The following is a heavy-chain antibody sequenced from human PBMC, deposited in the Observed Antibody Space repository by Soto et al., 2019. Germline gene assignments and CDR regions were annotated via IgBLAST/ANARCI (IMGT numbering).Heavy chain of an antibody. CDR2: ISGSGGST. V-gene: IGHV3-23*01. CDR1: GFTFSSYA. J-gene: IGHJ4*02. D-gene: IGHD5-18*01. CDR3: GRGGSDSPMAPGY. Sequence: PGGSLRLSCAASGFTFSSYAMSWVRQAPGKGLEWVSAISGSGGSTNYADSVKGRFTISRDNAKNTLYLQMNSLRAEDTAVFYCGRGGSDSPMAPGYWGQGTLVTVSS.